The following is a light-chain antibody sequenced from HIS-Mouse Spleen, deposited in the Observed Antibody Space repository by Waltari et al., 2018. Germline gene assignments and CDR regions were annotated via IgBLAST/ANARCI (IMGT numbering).Light chain of an antibody. Sequence: QSALTQPASVSGSPGQSIPIPCTGTSSDVGGYNYVSGYQQHPGKAHKLMIYDVSNRPSGVSNRFSGSKSGNTASLTISGLQAEDEADYYCSSYTSSSTEVFGGGTKLTVL. V-gene: IGLV2-14*03. CDR3: SSYTSSSTEV. J-gene: IGLJ2*01. CDR1: SSDVGGYNY. CDR2: DVS.